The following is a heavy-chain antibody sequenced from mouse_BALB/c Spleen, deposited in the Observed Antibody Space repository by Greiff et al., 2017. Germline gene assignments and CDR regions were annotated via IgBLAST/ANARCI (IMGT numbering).Heavy chain of an antibody. CDR3: ARKRSDYNGSGFDY. Sequence: VMLVESGAELVRPGSSVKISCKASGYAFSSYWMNWVKQRPGQGLEWIGQIYPGDGDTNYNGKFKGKATLTADKSSSTAYMQLSSLTSEDSAVYFCARKRSDYNGSGFDYWGQGTTLTVSS. V-gene: IGHV1-80*01. J-gene: IGHJ2*01. CDR1: GYAFSSYW. CDR2: IYPGDGDT. D-gene: IGHD1-1*01.